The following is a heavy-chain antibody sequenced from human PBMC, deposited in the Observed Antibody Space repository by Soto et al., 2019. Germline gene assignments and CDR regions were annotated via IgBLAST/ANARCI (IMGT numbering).Heavy chain of an antibody. CDR1: GDSVSSNSAG. V-gene: IGHV6-1*01. CDR2: TYYKSKCYY. Sequence: QVQLQQSSPGLVKPSQALSLTCDISGDSVSSNSAGWNWIRQTPSRGLEWLGRTYYKSKCYYTYAASVKRRITVSPDTFKNQFSLQLTSVTREDTAVYYCARGSWDDVSGHYYMDVWDKGTTVTVSS. CDR3: ARGSWDDVSGHYYMDV. D-gene: IGHD1-1*01. J-gene: IGHJ6*03.